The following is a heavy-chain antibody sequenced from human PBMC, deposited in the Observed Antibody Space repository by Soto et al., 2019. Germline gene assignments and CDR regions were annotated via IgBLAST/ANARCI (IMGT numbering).Heavy chain of an antibody. V-gene: IGHV3-23*01. CDR2: ISGSGGST. J-gene: IGHJ4*02. CDR3: AKVWWDLLRTYYFDY. CDR1: GFTFSSYA. Sequence: GGSLRLSCAASGFTFSSYAMSWVRQAPGKGLEWVSAISGSGGSTYYADSVKGRFTISRDNSKNTLYLQMNSLRAEDTAVYYCAKVWWDLLRTYYFDYWGQGTLVTVSS. D-gene: IGHD1-26*01.